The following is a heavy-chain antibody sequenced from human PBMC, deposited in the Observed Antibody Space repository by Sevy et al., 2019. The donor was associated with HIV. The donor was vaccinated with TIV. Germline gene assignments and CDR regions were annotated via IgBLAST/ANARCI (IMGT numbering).Heavy chain of an antibody. Sequence: SETLSLTCTVSGGSISSYYWSWIRQPPGKGLEWIGYIYYSGSTNYNPSLKSRVTISVDTSKNQFSLKLSSVTAADTAVYDCARQVGDIVVAYFDYWGQGTLVTVSS. CDR2: IYYSGST. CDR1: GGSISSYY. D-gene: IGHD2-15*01. V-gene: IGHV4-59*08. CDR3: ARQVGDIVVAYFDY. J-gene: IGHJ4*02.